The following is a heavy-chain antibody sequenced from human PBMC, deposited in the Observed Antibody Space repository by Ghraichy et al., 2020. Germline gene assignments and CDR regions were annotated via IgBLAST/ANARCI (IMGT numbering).Heavy chain of an antibody. V-gene: IGHV4-34*01. Sequence: SETLSLTCAVYGGSFSGYYWSWIRQPPGKGLEWIGEINHSGSTNYNPSLKSRVTISVDTSKNQFSLKLSSVTAADTAVYYCASRPGRAGMRQPYYYYYYGMDVWGQGTTVTVSS. CDR3: ASRPGRAGMRQPYYYYYYGMDV. J-gene: IGHJ6*02. CDR2: INHSGST. CDR1: GGSFSGYY. D-gene: IGHD6-6*01.